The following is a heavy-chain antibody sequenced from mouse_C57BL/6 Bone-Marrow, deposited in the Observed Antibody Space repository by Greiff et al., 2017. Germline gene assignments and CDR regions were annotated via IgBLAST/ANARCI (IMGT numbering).Heavy chain of an antibody. CDR3: ARQWLLLLWFAY. Sequence: EVKLVESGGGLVKPGGSLKLSCAASGFTFSDHGMHWVRQAPEKGLEWVAYISSGSSTIYYADTVKGRFTISRDNAKNTLFLQMTSLRSEDTAMYYCARQWLLLLWFAYWGQGTLVTVSA. CDR1: GFTFSDHG. V-gene: IGHV5-17*01. CDR2: ISSGSSTI. J-gene: IGHJ3*01. D-gene: IGHD2-3*01.